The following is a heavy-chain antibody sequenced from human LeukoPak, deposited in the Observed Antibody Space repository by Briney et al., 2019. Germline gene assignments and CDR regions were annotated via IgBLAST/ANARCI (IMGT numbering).Heavy chain of an antibody. CDR2: IYTSGST. CDR1: GGSISSYY. CDR3: ARVMGDIVVVPAAIDY. Sequence: ETLSLTCTVSGGSISSYYWSWIRQPAGKGLEWIGRIYTSGSTNYNPSLTSRVTMSVDTSKNQFSLKLSSVTAADTAVYYCARVMGDIVVVPAAIDYWGQGTLVTVSS. J-gene: IGHJ4*02. D-gene: IGHD2-2*02. V-gene: IGHV4-4*07.